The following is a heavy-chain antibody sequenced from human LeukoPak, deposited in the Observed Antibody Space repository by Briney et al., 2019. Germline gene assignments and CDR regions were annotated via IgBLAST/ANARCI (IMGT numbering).Heavy chain of an antibody. CDR1: GFIFSSYW. V-gene: IGHV3-7*01. J-gene: IGHJ4*02. CDR3: ARDVWVGELYLDY. Sequence: GGSLRLSCAASGFIFSSYWMAWVRQAPGKGLEWVANIKEDGSDKNYVDSLKGRFTISRDNAKNSLYLQMNSLRAEDTAVYYCARDVWVGELYLDYWGQGTLVTVSS. CDR2: IKEDGSDK. D-gene: IGHD3-10*01.